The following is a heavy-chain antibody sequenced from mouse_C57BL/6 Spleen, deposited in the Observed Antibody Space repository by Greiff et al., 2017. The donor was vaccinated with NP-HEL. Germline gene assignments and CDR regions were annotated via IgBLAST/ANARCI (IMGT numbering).Heavy chain of an antibody. Sequence: QVQLQQSGAELARPGASVKMSCKASGYTFTSYTMHWVKQRPGQGLEWIGYINPSSGYTKYNQKFKDKATLTADKSSSPAYMQLSSLTSEDSAVYYCAREGPWFAYWGQGTLVTVSA. CDR2: INPSSGYT. CDR1: GYTFTSYT. V-gene: IGHV1-4*01. CDR3: AREGPWFAY. J-gene: IGHJ3*01.